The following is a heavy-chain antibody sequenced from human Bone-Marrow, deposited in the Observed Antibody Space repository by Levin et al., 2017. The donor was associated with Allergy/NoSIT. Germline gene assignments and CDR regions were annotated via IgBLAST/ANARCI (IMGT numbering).Heavy chain of an antibody. J-gene: IGHJ2*01. CDR1: RFTFDYYD. V-gene: IGHV3-20*01. D-gene: IGHD6-19*01. Sequence: GESLKISCVASRFTFDYYDMSWVRQGPGKGLEWVSAINWDGGSTGYADSVKGRFTISRDNAKNSLYLQMNSLRAEDTALYHCARHSSGWGSYYYFDLWGRGTLVTVSS. CDR2: INWDGGST. CDR3: ARHSSGWGSYYYFDL.